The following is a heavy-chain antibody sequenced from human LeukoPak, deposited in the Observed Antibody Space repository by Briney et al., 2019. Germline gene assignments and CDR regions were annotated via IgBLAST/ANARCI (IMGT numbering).Heavy chain of an antibody. CDR3: AKGSYSSSWKGGYYYYGMDV. Sequence: PGGSLRLSCAASGFTFDDYAMHWVRHAPGKGLEWVSLISWDGGSTYYADSVKGRFTISRDNSKNSLYLQMNSLRAEDTALYYCAKGSYSSSWKGGYYYYGMDVWGQGTTVTVSS. D-gene: IGHD6-13*01. V-gene: IGHV3-43D*03. CDR1: GFTFDDYA. CDR2: ISWDGGST. J-gene: IGHJ6*02.